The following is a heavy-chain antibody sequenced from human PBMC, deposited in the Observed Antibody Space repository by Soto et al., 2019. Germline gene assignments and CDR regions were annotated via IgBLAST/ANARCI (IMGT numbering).Heavy chain of an antibody. J-gene: IGHJ4*02. CDR1: GVSINSNNW. Sequence: PSETLSLTCAVSGVSINSNNWWSWVRQPPGEGGVWFGEVYHSGSTNYNTSLKSRVAISMDQSKNLFSLTLSSVTAADTAVYYCAFPATNDFDYWGQGSLLTAPQ. CDR3: AFPATNDFDY. CDR2: VYHSGST. V-gene: IGHV4-4*02. D-gene: IGHD4-4*01.